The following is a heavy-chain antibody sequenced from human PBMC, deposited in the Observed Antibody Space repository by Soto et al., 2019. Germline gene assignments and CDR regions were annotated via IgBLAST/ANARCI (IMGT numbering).Heavy chain of an antibody. D-gene: IGHD2-15*01. CDR1: GGSISSYY. J-gene: IGHJ5*02. V-gene: IGHV4-59*08. CDR2: IYYSGST. CDR3: AGWVVAATRLVNNWFDP. Sequence: QVQLQESGPGLVKPSETLSLTCTVSGGSISSYYWSWIRQPPGKGLEWIGYIYYSGSTNYNPSLKSRVTISVDTSKIQFSLKLSSVTAADTAVYYCAGWVVAATRLVNNWFDPWGQGTLVTVSS.